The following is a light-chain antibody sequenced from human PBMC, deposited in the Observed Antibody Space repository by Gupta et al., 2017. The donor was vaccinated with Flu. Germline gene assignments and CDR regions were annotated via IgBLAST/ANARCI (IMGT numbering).Light chain of an antibody. CDR2: DAS. CDR1: QSVSSY. Sequence: SPVTLSLSPGERAILSCRASQSVSSYLAWYQQRPGQAPRLLIYDASNRATGIPARFSGSGSGTDFTLTISSLEPEDFAVYYCQQRSNWLTFGGGTKV. J-gene: IGKJ4*01. CDR3: QQRSNWLT. V-gene: IGKV3-11*01.